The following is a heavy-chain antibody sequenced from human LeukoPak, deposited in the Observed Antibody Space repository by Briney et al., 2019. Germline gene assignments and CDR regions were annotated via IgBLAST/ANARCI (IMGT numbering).Heavy chain of an antibody. CDR3: AKAPPAATKYYYGMDV. D-gene: IGHD2-2*01. V-gene: IGHV3-23*01. Sequence: GGSLRLSCAASGFTFNNYAMSWVRQAPGKGLEWVSAISNSGGATYYADSVKGRFTISRDNSKNTLFLHMNSLRVEDTAVDYCAKAPPAATKYYYGMDVWGQGTTVTVSS. J-gene: IGHJ6*02. CDR1: GFTFNNYA. CDR2: ISNSGGAT.